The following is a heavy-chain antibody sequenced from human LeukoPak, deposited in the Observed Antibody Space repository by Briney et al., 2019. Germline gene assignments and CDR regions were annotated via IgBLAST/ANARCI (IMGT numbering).Heavy chain of an antibody. J-gene: IGHJ5*02. Sequence: PGGSLRLSCAASGFTSSSYSMNWARQAPGKGLEWVSFLSSSSSYIYYADLVNGRITITRDNAKNLLYLQMSSLRAEATAVYYCARVLAEAFSNWFDPWGQGTLVTVSS. CDR1: GFTSSSYS. CDR3: ARVLAEAFSNWFDP. D-gene: IGHD2-8*02. V-gene: IGHV3-21*01. CDR2: LSSSSSYI.